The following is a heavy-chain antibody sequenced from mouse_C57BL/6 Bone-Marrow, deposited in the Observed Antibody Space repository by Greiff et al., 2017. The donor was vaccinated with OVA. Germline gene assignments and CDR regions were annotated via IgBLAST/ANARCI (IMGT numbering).Heavy chain of an antibody. CDR1: GYTFTSYW. V-gene: IGHV1-7*01. CDR2: INPSSGYT. Sequence: QVQLQQSGAELAKPGASVKLSCKASGYTFTSYWMHWVKQRPGQGLEWIGYINPSSGYTKYNQKFKDKATLTADESSSTAYMQLSSLTYEDSAVYYCARAELYWGQGTTLTVSS. J-gene: IGHJ2*01. CDR3: ARAELY.